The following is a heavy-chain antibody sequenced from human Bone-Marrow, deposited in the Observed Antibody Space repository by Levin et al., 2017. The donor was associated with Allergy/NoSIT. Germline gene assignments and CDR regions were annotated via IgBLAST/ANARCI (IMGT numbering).Heavy chain of an antibody. CDR3: ARHLDYGGNSDYFDY. D-gene: IGHD4-23*01. CDR2: ISAYNGNT. CDR1: GYTFTSYG. J-gene: IGHJ4*02. V-gene: IGHV1-18*01. Sequence: ASVKVSCKASGYTFTSYGISWVRQAPGQGLEWMGWISAYNGNTNYAQKLQGRVTMTTDTSTSTAYMELRSLRSDDTAVYYCARHLDYGGNSDYFDYWGQGTLVTVSS.